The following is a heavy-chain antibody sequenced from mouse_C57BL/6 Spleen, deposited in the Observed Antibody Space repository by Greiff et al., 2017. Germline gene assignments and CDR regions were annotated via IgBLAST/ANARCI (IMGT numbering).Heavy chain of an antibody. CDR1: GYTFTDYY. J-gene: IGHJ4*01. CDR2: INPYNGGT. CDR3: ARFGGYDGAMDY. Sequence: EVQLQQSGPVLVKPGASVKMSCKASGYTFTDYYMNWVKQSPGKSLEWIGVINPYNGGTSYNQKFKGKATLTVDKSSSEAYMELNSLTSEDSAVYYCARFGGYDGAMDYGGQGTSVTVSS. V-gene: IGHV1-19*01. D-gene: IGHD2-2*01.